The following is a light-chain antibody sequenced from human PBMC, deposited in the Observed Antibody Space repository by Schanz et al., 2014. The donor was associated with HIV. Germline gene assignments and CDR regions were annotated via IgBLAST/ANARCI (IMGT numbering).Light chain of an antibody. CDR2: EVS. CDR3: SSYAGSRDV. J-gene: IGLJ1*01. V-gene: IGLV2-8*01. Sequence: QSALTQPPSASGSPGQSVTISCTGTSSDVGGYNYVSWYQQHPGKAPKLMIYEVSKRPSGVPDRLSGSKSGNTASLTVSGLQAEDEADYYCSSYAGSRDVFGTGTKLTVL. CDR1: SSDVGGYNY.